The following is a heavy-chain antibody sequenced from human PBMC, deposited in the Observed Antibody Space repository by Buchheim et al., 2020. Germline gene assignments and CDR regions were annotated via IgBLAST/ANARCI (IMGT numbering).Heavy chain of an antibody. V-gene: IGHV3-21*01. Sequence: EVQLVESGGGLVKPGGSLRLSCAASGFTFSSYSMNWVRQAQGKGLEWVSSISSSSSYIYYADSVKGRFTISRDNAKNSLYLQMNSLRAEDTAVYYCARDSDYSNYAPWFDPWGQGTL. CDR1: GFTFSSYS. CDR2: ISSSSSYI. CDR3: ARDSDYSNYAPWFDP. D-gene: IGHD4-11*01. J-gene: IGHJ5*02.